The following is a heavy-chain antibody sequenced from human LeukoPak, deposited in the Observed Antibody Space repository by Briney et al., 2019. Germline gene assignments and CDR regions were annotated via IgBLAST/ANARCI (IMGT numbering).Heavy chain of an antibody. CDR3: AKDLGGVRGYSYGCFDY. J-gene: IGHJ4*02. CDR2: ISGSGGST. D-gene: IGHD5-18*01. Sequence: PGGTLRLSCVASGFTFSTYGMSWVRQAPGKGLEWVSAISGSGGSTYYADSVKGRFTISRDNSKNTLYLQMNSLRAEDTAVYYCAKDLGGVRGYSYGCFDYWGQGTLVTVSS. CDR1: GFTFSTYG. V-gene: IGHV3-23*01.